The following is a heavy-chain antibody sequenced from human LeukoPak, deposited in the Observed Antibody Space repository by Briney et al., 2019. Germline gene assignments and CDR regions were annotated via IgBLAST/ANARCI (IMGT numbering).Heavy chain of an antibody. CDR1: GGSIIRGSYF. CDR3: ARDPTGIAAAGTNY. J-gene: IGHJ4*02. Sequence: SETLSLTCTVSGGSIIRGSYFWSWIRQPAGKGLEWIGRIYTSGSTNYNPSLKSRVTISVDTSKNQFSLKLSSVTAADTAVYYCARDPTGIAAAGTNYWGQGTLVTVSS. V-gene: IGHV4-61*02. D-gene: IGHD6-13*01. CDR2: IYTSGST.